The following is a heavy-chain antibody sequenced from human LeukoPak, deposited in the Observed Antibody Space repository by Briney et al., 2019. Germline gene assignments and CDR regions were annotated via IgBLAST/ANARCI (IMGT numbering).Heavy chain of an antibody. CDR2: INPSGGST. V-gene: IGHV1-46*01. D-gene: IGHD4-17*01. J-gene: IGHJ6*03. CDR3: ARDYGDYSNYYYYYMDV. CDR1: GYTFTSYY. Sequence: ASVKVSCKASGYTFTSYYMHWVRQAPGQGLEWMGTINPSGGSTSYAQKFQGRVTMTRDMSTSTVYMELSSLRSEDTAVYYCARDYGDYSNYYYYYMDVWGKGTTVTVSS.